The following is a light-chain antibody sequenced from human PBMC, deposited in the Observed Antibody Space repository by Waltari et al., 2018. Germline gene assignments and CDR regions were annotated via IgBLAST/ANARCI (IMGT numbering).Light chain of an antibody. V-gene: IGLV4-69*01. Sequence: QLVLTQPPSASASLGASVKLPCTLSSGHSSFVIAWHQQQPGKGPRYLMTLNTDGGHTTGDGIPDRFSGSTSGAERYLTIASLQSEDESDYFCQTWGTGIVVFGGGTKLTVL. CDR1: SGHSSFV. CDR3: QTWGTGIVV. CDR2: LNTDGGH. J-gene: IGLJ2*01.